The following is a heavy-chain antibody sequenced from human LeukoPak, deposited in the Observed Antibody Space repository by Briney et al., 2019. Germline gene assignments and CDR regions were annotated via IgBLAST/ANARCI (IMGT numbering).Heavy chain of an antibody. CDR2: IYYSGNT. D-gene: IGHD1-1*01. J-gene: IGHJ4*02. CDR3: ARGYDG. CDR1: GGSISSYY. V-gene: IGHV4-59*01. Sequence: SETLSLTCTVSGGSISSYYWSWIRQSPGKGLEWIGNIYYSGNTNYNPSLKSRVTISVDTSKNQFSLKLSSVTAADTAVYYCARGYDGWGQGTLVTVSS.